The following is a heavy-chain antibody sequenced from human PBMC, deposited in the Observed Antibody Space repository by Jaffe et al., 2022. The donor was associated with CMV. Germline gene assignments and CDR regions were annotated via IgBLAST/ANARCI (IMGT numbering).Heavy chain of an antibody. Sequence: QVHLVESGGGVVQSGMSLRLSCVVSGLTFSSSGMHWVRQAPGKGLDWVAFISTDGSNKHFGDSVKDRISISRDNSKNTVVLHINSLRVEDTAVYYCARDGPHRDIDYWGQGTLVTVSS. CDR1: GLTFSSSG. D-gene: IGHD2-15*01. V-gene: IGHV3-33*01. CDR3: ARDGPHRDIDY. CDR2: ISTDGSNK. J-gene: IGHJ4*02.